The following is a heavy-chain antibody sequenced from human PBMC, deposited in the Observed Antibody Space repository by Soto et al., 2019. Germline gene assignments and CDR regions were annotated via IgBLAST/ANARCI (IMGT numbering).Heavy chain of an antibody. CDR1: GFTFSSYW. CDR2: IKQDGSEK. D-gene: IGHD3-3*01. J-gene: IGHJ4*02. V-gene: IGHV3-7*01. Sequence: GGSLRLSCAASGFTFSSYWMSWVRQAPGKGLEWVANIKQDGSEKYYVDSVKGRFTISRDNAKNSLYLQMNSLRAEDTAVYYCARDRTYYDFWSGYLYYFDYWGQGTVVTVSS. CDR3: ARDRTYYDFWSGYLYYFDY.